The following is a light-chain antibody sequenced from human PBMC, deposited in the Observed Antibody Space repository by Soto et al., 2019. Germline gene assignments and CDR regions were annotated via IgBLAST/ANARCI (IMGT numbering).Light chain of an antibody. J-gene: IGKJ4*01. Sequence: AIRMTQSRSSLSASVGDRVTSACRASQGIINDLGWYQQKPGKAPKLLIYAASSLQSGVPSRFSGSGSGTDFTLTIRSLQPEDFATYYCLQDYNYPLTFGGGTKVEIK. CDR1: QGIIND. V-gene: IGKV1-6*01. CDR3: LQDYNYPLT. CDR2: AAS.